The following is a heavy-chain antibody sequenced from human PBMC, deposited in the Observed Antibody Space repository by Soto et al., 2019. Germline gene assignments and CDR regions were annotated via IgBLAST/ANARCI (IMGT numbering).Heavy chain of an antibody. CDR1: GFTFSSYG. V-gene: IGHV3-30*18. D-gene: IGHD3-10*01. CDR2: ISYDGSNK. Sequence: PGGSLRLSCAASGFTFSSYGMHWVRQAPGKGLEWVAVISYDGSNKYYADSVKGRFTISRDNSKNTLYLQMNSLRAEDTAVYYCAKEPSMVRGADPIDYWGQGTLVTVSS. CDR3: AKEPSMVRGADPIDY. J-gene: IGHJ4*02.